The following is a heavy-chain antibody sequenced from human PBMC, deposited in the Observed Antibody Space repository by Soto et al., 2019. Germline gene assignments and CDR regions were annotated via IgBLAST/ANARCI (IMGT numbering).Heavy chain of an antibody. CDR1: GYTFTAYY. CDR3: ARNMDYFYGPGSGDGHGV. CDR2: INTKFGDT. D-gene: IGHD3-10*01. V-gene: IGHV1-2*02. Sequence: QVQLVQSGAEVKEPGDSVRVSCEASGYTFTAYYIHWVRQVPGQGLEWMGWINTKFGDTTYAQDFQGRVTMTREMSITTVYMELSTLTSDDTAIYYRARNMDYFYGPGSGDGHGVWGQGTTVTVFS. J-gene: IGHJ6*02.